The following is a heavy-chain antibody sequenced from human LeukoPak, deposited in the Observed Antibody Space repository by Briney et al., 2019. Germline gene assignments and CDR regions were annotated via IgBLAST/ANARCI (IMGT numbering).Heavy chain of an antibody. V-gene: IGHV4-30-4*01. J-gene: IGHJ4*02. D-gene: IGHD3-10*01. CDR3: AREKSESYYEYFDY. Sequence: PSQKVSLTCTVSGGSISSGDYYWTWIRQPPGKGLEWIRYIYYSGSTYYDRSIKSTVTLSVDTSKNQFSLKLSSVTAADTAVYYCAREKSESYYEYFDYWGQGTLVSVSS. CDR2: IYYSGST. CDR1: GGSISSGDYY.